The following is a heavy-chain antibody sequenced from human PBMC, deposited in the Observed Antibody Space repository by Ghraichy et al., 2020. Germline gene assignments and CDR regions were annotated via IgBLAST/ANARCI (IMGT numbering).Heavy chain of an antibody. D-gene: IGHD5-24*01. V-gene: IGHV3-23*01. Sequence: GESLNISCAASGFTFSSYAMSWVRQAPGKGLEWVSAISGSGGSTYYADSVKGRFTISRDNSKNTLYLQMNSLRAEDTAVYYCARTLGDGYNPGDYWGQGTLVTVSS. J-gene: IGHJ4*02. CDR1: GFTFSSYA. CDR3: ARTLGDGYNPGDY. CDR2: ISGSGGST.